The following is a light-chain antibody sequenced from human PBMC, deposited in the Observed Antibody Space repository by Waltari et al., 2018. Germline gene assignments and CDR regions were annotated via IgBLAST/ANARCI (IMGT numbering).Light chain of an antibody. CDR1: SSDVGGYNY. Sequence: QSALTQPPSASGSPGQSVPISCTGTSSDVGGYNYVSWYQHHPGKAPKLMIYEVSKRPSGVPDRFSGSKSGNTASLTVAGLQAEDEADYYCSSYAGSNNLGVFGTGTKVTVL. CDR2: EVS. J-gene: IGLJ1*01. V-gene: IGLV2-8*01. CDR3: SSYAGSNNLGV.